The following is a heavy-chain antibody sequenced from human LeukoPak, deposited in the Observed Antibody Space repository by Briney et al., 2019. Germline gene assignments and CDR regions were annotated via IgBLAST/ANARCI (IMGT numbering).Heavy chain of an antibody. J-gene: IGHJ2*01. D-gene: IGHD4-17*01. CDR3: ARGNPTGYFDL. V-gene: IGHV4-61*08. CDR2: IYYSGST. Sequence: SETLSLTCTVSGGSISSGDYYWSWIRQPPGKGLEWIGYIYYSGSTNYNPSLKSRVTISVDTSKNQFSLKLSSVTAADTAVYYCARGNPTGYFDLWGRGTLVTVSS. CDR1: GGSISSGDYY.